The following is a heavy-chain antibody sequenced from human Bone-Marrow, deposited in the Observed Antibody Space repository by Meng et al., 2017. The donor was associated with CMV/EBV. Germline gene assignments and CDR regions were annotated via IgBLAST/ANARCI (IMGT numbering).Heavy chain of an antibody. CDR1: GGSISSYY. Sequence: GSLRLSCTVSGGSISSYYWSWIRQPPGKGLEWIGYIYYSGSTNYNPSLKSRVTISVDTSKNQFSLKLSSVTAADTAVYYCAREIAAGANWFDPWGQGTLVTVSS. V-gene: IGHV4-59*01. CDR3: AREIAAGANWFDP. CDR2: IYYSGST. J-gene: IGHJ5*02. D-gene: IGHD6-13*01.